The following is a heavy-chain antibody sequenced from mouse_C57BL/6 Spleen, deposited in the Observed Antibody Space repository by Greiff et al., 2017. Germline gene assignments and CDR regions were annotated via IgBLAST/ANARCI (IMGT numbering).Heavy chain of an antibody. Sequence: VQLQQSGPGLVQPSQSLSIPCTVSGFSLTSYGVHWVRQSPGKGLEWLGVIWSGGSTDYNAAFISRLSISKDNSKSQVFFKMNSLQADDTAIYYCARKNYSNYGYFDVWGTGTTVTVSS. V-gene: IGHV2-2*01. CDR1: GFSLTSYG. CDR3: ARKNYSNYGYFDV. J-gene: IGHJ1*03. D-gene: IGHD2-5*01. CDR2: IWSGGST.